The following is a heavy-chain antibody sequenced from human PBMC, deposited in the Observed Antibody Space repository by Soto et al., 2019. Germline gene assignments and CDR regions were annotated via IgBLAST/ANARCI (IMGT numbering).Heavy chain of an antibody. CDR3: ARVNLDYVTGMDV. Sequence: SETLSLTCTVSGASISRYYWSWIRQSPGKGLEWIGYLYNTGSTIYNPSLKSRVTISVDTSKNQFSLKMNSVTAADTAVYYCARVNLDYVTGMDVWGQGTTVTVSS. CDR2: LYNTGST. CDR1: GASISRYY. D-gene: IGHD4-17*01. V-gene: IGHV4-59*01. J-gene: IGHJ6*02.